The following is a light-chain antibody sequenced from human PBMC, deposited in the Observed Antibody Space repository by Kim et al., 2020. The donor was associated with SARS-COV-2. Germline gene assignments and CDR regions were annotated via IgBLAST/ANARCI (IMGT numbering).Light chain of an antibody. V-gene: IGKV3-20*01. Sequence: PGERAPRCSRASHSVSSSYLAWDKQNPGKPPRRLICGASSSDSGIPYRLSGSGSGPDFTLTLRSLEPEELAVYNYHQYGSSPLTFGQGNTADI. J-gene: IGKJ1*01. CDR1: HSVSSSY. CDR2: GAS. CDR3: HQYGSSPLT.